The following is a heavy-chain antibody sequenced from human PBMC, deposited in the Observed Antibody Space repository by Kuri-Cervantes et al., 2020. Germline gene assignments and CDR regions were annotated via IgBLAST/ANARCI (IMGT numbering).Heavy chain of an antibody. CDR3: ARSSSSWYYFDY. V-gene: IGHV4-34*01. CDR1: GGSFSGYY. Sequence: SQTLSLTCAVYGGSFSGYYWSWIRQPPGKGLEWIGEINHSGSTNYNPSLKSRVTISVDTSKDQFSLKLSSVTAADTAVYYCARSSSSWYYFDYWGQGTLVTVSS. J-gene: IGHJ4*02. CDR2: INHSGST. D-gene: IGHD6-13*01.